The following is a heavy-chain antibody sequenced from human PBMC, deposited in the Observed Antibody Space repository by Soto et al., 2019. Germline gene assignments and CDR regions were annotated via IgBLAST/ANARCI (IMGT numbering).Heavy chain of an antibody. D-gene: IGHD3-16*01. V-gene: IGHV1-18*01. CDR2: INGYNGNT. Sequence: ASVKVSCKASGYTFSTYGISWVRQAPGQGLEWMGWINGYNGNTNYAPKLQGRITMTTDTSTTTAYMELRSLRSDDTAVYYCARMGDVPYYYYGMDFWGQGTTVTVSS. CDR1: GYTFSTYG. J-gene: IGHJ6*02. CDR3: ARMGDVPYYYYGMDF.